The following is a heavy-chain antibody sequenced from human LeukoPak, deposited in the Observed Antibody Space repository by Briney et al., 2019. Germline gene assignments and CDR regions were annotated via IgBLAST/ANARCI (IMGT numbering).Heavy chain of an antibody. CDR2: ISSSSSYI. J-gene: IGHJ4*02. Sequence: GGSLRLSCAASGFTFSSYSMNWVRQAPGKGLEWVSSISSSSSYIYYADSVKGRFTISRDNAKNSLYLQMNSLRAEDTAVYYCANAYMARGVFDYWGQGTLVTVSS. D-gene: IGHD3-10*01. CDR1: GFTFSSYS. CDR3: ANAYMARGVFDY. V-gene: IGHV3-21*01.